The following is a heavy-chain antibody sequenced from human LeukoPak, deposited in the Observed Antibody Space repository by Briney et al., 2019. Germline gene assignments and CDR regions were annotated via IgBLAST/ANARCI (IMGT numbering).Heavy chain of an antibody. D-gene: IGHD3-22*01. CDR1: GGSISSSSYY. Sequence: PSETLSLTCTVSGGSISSSSYYWGWIRQPPGMGLEWIGSIYYSGNTYYNPSLRSRVTISVDTSKNQFSLKLTSVTAADTAVYYCARDNWYYDSSGQYWGQGTLVTVSS. CDR2: IYYSGNT. V-gene: IGHV4-39*07. J-gene: IGHJ4*02. CDR3: ARDNWYYDSSGQY.